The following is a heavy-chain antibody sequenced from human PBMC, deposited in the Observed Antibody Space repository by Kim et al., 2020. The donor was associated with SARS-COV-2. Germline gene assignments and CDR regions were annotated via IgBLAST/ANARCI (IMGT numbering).Heavy chain of an antibody. CDR1: GITVSSNY. J-gene: IGHJ4*02. D-gene: IGHD3-22*01. CDR2: IDSGGST. V-gene: IGHV3-66*01. Sequence: GGSLRLSCAASGITVSSNYMSWVRQAPGKGLEWVSVIDSGGSTLYADSVKSRFTISRDNSKNTLYLQMNSLRAEDTAVYYCVRVGIYENSGSSDYWGQGTLVTVSS. CDR3: VRVGIYENSGSSDY.